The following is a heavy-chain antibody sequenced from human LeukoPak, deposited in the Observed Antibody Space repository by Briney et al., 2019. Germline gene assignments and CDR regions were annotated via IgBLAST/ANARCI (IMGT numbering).Heavy chain of an antibody. CDR1: DGSISYYY. V-gene: IGHV4-4*07. Sequence: SETLSLTCTVSDGSISYYYWSWIRQPAGKGLEWIGRIYVGGSTNYSPSLKSRVSMSLDKSKNQLSLKLISVSAADTAVYYCASSPPRIMITFGGFDIWGQGTMVTVSS. J-gene: IGHJ3*02. CDR2: IYVGGST. D-gene: IGHD3-16*01. CDR3: ASSPPRIMITFGGFDI.